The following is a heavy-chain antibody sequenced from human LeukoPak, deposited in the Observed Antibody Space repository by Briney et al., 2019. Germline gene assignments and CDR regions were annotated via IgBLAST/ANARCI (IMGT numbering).Heavy chain of an antibody. D-gene: IGHD1-26*01. J-gene: IGHJ4*02. CDR3: ARGTGSLDY. CDR2: TYSRSKWFN. V-gene: IGHV6-1*01. CDR1: GDSVSSKSAS. Sequence: SQTLSLTCAISGDSVSSKSASWNWIRQSPSRGLEWLGRTYSRSKWFNNYAVSVKSRITIIPDTSKNQFSLHLTPVTPDDTAIYYCARGTGSLDYWGLGTLVTVSS.